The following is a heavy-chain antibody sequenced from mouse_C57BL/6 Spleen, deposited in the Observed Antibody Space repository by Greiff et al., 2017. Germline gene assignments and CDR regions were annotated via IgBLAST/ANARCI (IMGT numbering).Heavy chain of an antibody. CDR1: GYTFTSYW. CDR3: ARGGKTTVVATDFDY. J-gene: IGHJ2*01. CDR2: IDPSDSYT. D-gene: IGHD1-1*01. V-gene: IGHV1-50*01. Sequence: QVQLQQPGAELVKPGASVKLSCKASGYTFTSYWMQWVKQRPGQGLEWIGEIDPSDSYTNYNQKFKGKATLTVDTSSSTAYMQLSSLTSEDSAVYDCARGGKTTVVATDFDYWGKGTTLTVSS.